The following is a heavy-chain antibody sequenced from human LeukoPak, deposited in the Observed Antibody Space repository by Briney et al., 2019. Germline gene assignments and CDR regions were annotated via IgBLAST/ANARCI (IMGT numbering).Heavy chain of an antibody. CDR2: LGVGGST. CDR3: ARGGNSGGSLRSPFDI. J-gene: IGHJ3*02. D-gene: IGHD2-15*01. V-gene: IGHV3-53*01. CDR1: GLSVSGNY. Sequence: GGSLRLSCAASGLSVSGNYMSWVRQPPGKGPEWVSVLGVGGSTYYADSVKGRFTISRDKSKNTLYLQINSLRAEDTAVYYCARGGNSGGSLRSPFDIWGRGTMVTVSS.